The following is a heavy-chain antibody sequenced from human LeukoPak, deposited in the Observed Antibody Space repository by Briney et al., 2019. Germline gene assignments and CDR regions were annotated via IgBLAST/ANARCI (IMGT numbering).Heavy chain of an antibody. CDR3: ARGYDYVWGSYHNV. V-gene: IGHV3-7*01. J-gene: IGHJ4*02. CDR2: IKQDGTEK. CDR1: GFTFSSYW. D-gene: IGHD3-16*02. Sequence: GGSLRLSCAASGFTFSSYWMNWVRQAPGKGMEWVANIKQDGTEKYYVDSVKGQFTISRDNAKNSLNLQMNSLRAGDTAVYYCARGYDYVWGSYHNVWGQGTLVTVSS.